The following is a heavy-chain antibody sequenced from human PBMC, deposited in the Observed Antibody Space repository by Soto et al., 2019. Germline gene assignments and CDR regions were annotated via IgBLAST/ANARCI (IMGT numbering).Heavy chain of an antibody. J-gene: IGHJ4*02. Sequence: GGSLRLSCAASGFTFSSYDMHWVRQATGKGLEWVSAIGTAGDTYYPGSVKGRFTISRENAKNSLYLQMNSLRAEDTAVYYCARAVDDGYSSSWYYFDYWGQGTLVTVSS. CDR3: ARAVDDGYSSSWYYFDY. CDR1: GFTFSSYD. V-gene: IGHV3-13*01. CDR2: IGTAGDT. D-gene: IGHD6-13*01.